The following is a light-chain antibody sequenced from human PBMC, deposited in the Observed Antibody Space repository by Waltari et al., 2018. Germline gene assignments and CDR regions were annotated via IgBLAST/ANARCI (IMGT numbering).Light chain of an antibody. CDR3: QQRTNWQSLY. CDR2: DAS. Sequence: EIVLTQSPATLSLSPGERATLSCRASENINIFLAWYQQKPGQAPRLLISDASNRAAVVPARFSGSGSLTDFTLTISSLEPEDFGVYYCQQRTNWQSLYFGGGTRVEIK. V-gene: IGKV3D-11*02. J-gene: IGKJ4*01. CDR1: ENINIF.